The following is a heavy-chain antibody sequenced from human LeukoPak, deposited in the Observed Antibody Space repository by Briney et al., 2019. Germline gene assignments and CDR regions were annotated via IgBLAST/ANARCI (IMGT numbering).Heavy chain of an antibody. J-gene: IGHJ4*02. D-gene: IGHD6-13*01. Sequence: SVNVSCKASGGTFSSYAISWVRQAPGQGLGWMGRIIPILGIANYAQKFQGRVTITADKSTSTAYMELSSLRSEDTAVYYCARAPHSSTFDYWGQGTLVTVSS. CDR1: GGTFSSYA. CDR2: IIPILGIA. V-gene: IGHV1-69*04. CDR3: ARAPHSSTFDY.